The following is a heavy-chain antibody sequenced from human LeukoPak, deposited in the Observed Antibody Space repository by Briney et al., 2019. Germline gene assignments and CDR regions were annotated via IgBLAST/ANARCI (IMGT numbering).Heavy chain of an antibody. J-gene: IGHJ4*02. CDR1: GGSISGHY. CDR2: VYYSGKT. D-gene: IGHD3-3*01. Sequence: SETLSLTCTVSGGSISGHYWSWIRQPPGKGLEWIGYVYYSGKTYYSSSLRSRVTISVDTSKNQFSPNLSSVTAADTAVYYCARIGTDFWSGSFDYWGQGSLVTVSS. V-gene: IGHV4-59*08. CDR3: ARIGTDFWSGSFDY.